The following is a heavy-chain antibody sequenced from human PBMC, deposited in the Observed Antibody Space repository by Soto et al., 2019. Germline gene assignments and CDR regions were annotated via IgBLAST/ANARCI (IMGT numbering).Heavy chain of an antibody. V-gene: IGHV3-7*01. J-gene: IGHJ4*02. Sequence: EVQLVESGGGLVQPGGSLRLSCAASGFTFSSYGMSWVRQAPGKGLEWVANIKQDGSEKYYVDSVKGRFTISRDNAKNSLYLQMNSLRAEDTAVYYCAREPRFGYCSGGSCYYYWGQGTLVTVSS. CDR1: GFTFSSYG. D-gene: IGHD2-15*01. CDR3: AREPRFGYCSGGSCYYY. CDR2: IKQDGSEK.